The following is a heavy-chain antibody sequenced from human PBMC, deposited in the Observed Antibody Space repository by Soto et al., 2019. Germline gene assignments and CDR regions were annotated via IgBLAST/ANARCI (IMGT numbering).Heavy chain of an antibody. CDR2: IYWDDDR. V-gene: IGHV2-5*02. Sequence: QITLKESGRTLVKPTQTLTLTCTLSGFSLTTSGVGVGWIRQPPGKALEWLALIYWDDDRRYSPSLKSRLTITKHTTNNQLVLTMTNMHPVDTATYSCAHLMSGGYNSGWSGFYYDYWGQGTLVTVSS. CDR1: GFSLTTSGVG. J-gene: IGHJ4*02. CDR3: AHLMSGGYNSGWSGFYYDY. D-gene: IGHD6-19*01.